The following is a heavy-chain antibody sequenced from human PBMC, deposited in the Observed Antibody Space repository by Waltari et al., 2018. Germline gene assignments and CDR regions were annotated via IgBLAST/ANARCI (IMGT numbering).Heavy chain of an antibody. J-gene: IGHJ4*02. V-gene: IGHV1-2*02. CDR2: INPDSGGT. D-gene: IGHD5-18*01. CDR1: GSTFTGHY. Sequence: QVQLVQSGAEVKEPGASVKVSCKASGSTFTGHYRHWVRQTPGQGLEWMGWINPDSGGTDYAPKFQGRVTMTRDTSINTLYLELSSLRADDTAVYFCARDYHSGGYATDYWGQGTRVTVSS. CDR3: ARDYHSGGYATDY.